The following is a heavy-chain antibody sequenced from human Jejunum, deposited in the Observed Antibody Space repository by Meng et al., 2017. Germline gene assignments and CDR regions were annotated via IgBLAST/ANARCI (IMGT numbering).Heavy chain of an antibody. J-gene: IGHJ3*02. CDR3: ARSLRVAVAGYGGDTFDI. D-gene: IGHD6-19*01. CDR1: GFILSSYE. Sequence: GGSLRLSCVGSGFILSSYEMNWVRQAPGKGLEWVSYISSGGDITYYADSVKGRFTISRDNAKNLLSLQMNSLRAEDTAVYYCARSLRVAVAGYGGDTFDIWGPGTMVTVSS. V-gene: IGHV3-48*03. CDR2: ISSGGDIT.